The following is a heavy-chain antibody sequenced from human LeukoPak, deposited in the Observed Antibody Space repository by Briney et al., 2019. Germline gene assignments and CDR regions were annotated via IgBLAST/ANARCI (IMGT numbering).Heavy chain of an antibody. J-gene: IGHJ4*02. Sequence: SETLSLTCTVSGGSVNSYHWSWIRQPPGKALEWIGYIYYSGSTDYNPSLKSRVTISVDTSKNQVSLKLSAVTAADTAVYFCARGKAGYSSAWDWWGQGTLVTVSS. CDR3: ARGKAGYSSAWDW. CDR1: GGSVNSYH. D-gene: IGHD6-19*01. CDR2: IYYSGST. V-gene: IGHV4-59*02.